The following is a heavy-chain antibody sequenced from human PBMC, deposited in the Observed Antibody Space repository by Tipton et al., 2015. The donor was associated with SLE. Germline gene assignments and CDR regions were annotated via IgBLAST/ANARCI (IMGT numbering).Heavy chain of an antibody. CDR1: GFTFSSYS. D-gene: IGHD3-9*01. CDR2: ISSSSSYI. CDR3: AKDMDDILTYAFDI. Sequence: SLRLSCAASGFTFSSYSMNWVRQAPGKGLEWVSSISSSSSYIYYADSVKGRFTISRDNAKNSLYLQMNSLRAEDTALYYCAKDMDDILTYAFDIWGQGTMVTVSS. V-gene: IGHV3-21*04. J-gene: IGHJ3*02.